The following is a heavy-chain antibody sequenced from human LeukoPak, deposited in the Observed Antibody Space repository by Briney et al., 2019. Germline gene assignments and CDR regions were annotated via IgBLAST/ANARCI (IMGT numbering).Heavy chain of an antibody. Sequence: GGSLRLSCAASGFTFNTNAMSWVRQAPGKGLEWVSAISGRTGGTYYADSVKGRFTISRDNAKNTLYLQMNSLRAEDTAVYYCAREGGYDPFEYWGQGTLVTVSS. CDR1: GFTFNTNA. D-gene: IGHD5-12*01. V-gene: IGHV3-23*01. CDR2: ISGRTGGT. CDR3: AREGGYDPFEY. J-gene: IGHJ4*02.